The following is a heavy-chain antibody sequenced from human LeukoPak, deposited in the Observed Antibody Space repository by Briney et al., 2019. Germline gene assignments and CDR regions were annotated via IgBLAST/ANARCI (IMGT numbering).Heavy chain of an antibody. V-gene: IGHV1-2*02. CDR3: ARGGYDSSGYPFDY. J-gene: IGHJ4*02. Sequence: ASVKVSCKASGYTFTGYYIHWVRQAPGQGLEWMGWINPNSGGTNYAQKFQGRVTMTRDTSISTAYMELSRLRSDDTAVYYCARGGYDSSGYPFDYWGQGTLVTVSS. CDR2: INPNSGGT. CDR1: GYTFTGYY. D-gene: IGHD3-22*01.